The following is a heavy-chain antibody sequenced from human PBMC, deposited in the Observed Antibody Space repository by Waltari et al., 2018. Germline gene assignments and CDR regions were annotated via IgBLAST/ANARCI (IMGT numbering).Heavy chain of an antibody. CDR3: ARQITSIYYMDV. V-gene: IGHV4-59*01. Sequence: QVQLQESGPGLVKPSETLSLTCTVSGGSISSYYWSWIRQPPGKGLEWIGYIYYSGRTNYNPSLKSRVTISVDTSKNQFSLKLSSVTAADTAVYYCARQITSIYYMDVWGKGTTVTVSS. D-gene: IGHD3-10*01. J-gene: IGHJ6*03. CDR1: GGSISSYY. CDR2: IYYSGRT.